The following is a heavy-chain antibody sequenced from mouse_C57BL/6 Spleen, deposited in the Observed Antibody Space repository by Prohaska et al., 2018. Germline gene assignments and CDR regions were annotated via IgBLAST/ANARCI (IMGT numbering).Heavy chain of an antibody. Sequence: VQLQQPGAELVMPGASVKLSCKASGYTFTSYWMHWVKQRPGQGLEWIGEIDPSDSYTNYNQKFKGKATLTVDKSSSTAYMQLSSLTSEDSAVYYCAGGNYVDYWGQGTTLTVSS. CDR1: GYTFTSYW. CDR2: IDPSDSYT. CDR3: AGGNYVDY. J-gene: IGHJ2*01. V-gene: IGHV1-69*01.